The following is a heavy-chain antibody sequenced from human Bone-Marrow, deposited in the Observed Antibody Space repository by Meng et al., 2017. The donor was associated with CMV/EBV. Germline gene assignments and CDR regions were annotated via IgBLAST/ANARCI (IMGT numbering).Heavy chain of an antibody. Sequence: GESLKISCAASGFTFSSYSMNWVRQTPGKGLEWVSYISFSSSSIYYADSVKGRFTISRDNAKNSLSLQMNSLRAEDTAVYYCAMAGTTSGRYWGQGTLVTVSS. J-gene: IGHJ4*02. D-gene: IGHD1-7*01. V-gene: IGHV3-48*04. CDR2: ISFSSSSI. CDR1: GFTFSSYS. CDR3: AMAGTTSGRY.